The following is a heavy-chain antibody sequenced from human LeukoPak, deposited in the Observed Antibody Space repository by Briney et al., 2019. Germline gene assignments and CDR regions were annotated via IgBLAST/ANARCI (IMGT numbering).Heavy chain of an antibody. V-gene: IGHV1-18*01. CDR3: ARDGWSMTTVVQFPFDY. D-gene: IGHD4-23*01. J-gene: IGHJ4*02. Sequence: GASVKVSCKASGYTFTSYGISWVRQAPGQGLEWMGWISAYNGNTNYAQKLQGRVTMTTDTSTSTAYMELRSLRSDDTAVYYCARDGWSMTTVVQFPFDYWGQGTLVTVSS. CDR2: ISAYNGNT. CDR1: GYTFTSYG.